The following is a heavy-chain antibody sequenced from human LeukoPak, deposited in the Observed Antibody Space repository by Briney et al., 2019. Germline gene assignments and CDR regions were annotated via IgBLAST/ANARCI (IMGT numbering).Heavy chain of an antibody. J-gene: IGHJ6*02. V-gene: IGHV3-11*05. Sequence: GGSLRLSCEASGFTFSDYYMSWIRQAPGKGLEWVSYIISSSSYTNYADSVNGRFTISRENAKNSLYLQMNSLRAEDTAVYYCARDYYDSSGYYYAYYYYGMDVWGQGTTVTVSS. CDR1: GFTFSDYY. CDR2: IISSSSYT. CDR3: ARDYYDSSGYYYAYYYYGMDV. D-gene: IGHD3-22*01.